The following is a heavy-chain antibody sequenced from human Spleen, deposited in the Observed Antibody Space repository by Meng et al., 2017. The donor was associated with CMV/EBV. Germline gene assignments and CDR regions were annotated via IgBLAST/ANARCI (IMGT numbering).Heavy chain of an antibody. CDR3: AREKSIVVTPAAILGGWFDP. D-gene: IGHD2-2*01. Sequence: ADYYWSWIRQPRGKGLEWIGYIYYSGSTHYNPSLKSRVTISVDTSKNQFSLKLSSVTAADTAVYYCAREKSIVVTPAAILGGWFDPWGQGTLVTVSS. CDR2: IYYSGST. V-gene: IGHV4-30-4*08. J-gene: IGHJ5*02. CDR1: ADYY.